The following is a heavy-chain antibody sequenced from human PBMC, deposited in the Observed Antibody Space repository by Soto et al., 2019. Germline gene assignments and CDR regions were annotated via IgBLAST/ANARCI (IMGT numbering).Heavy chain of an antibody. J-gene: IGHJ6*02. CDR3: ARKGNVIRARYGMDV. V-gene: IGHV3-30-3*01. CDR1: RFTFSSYP. Sequence: QEQLVESGGGVVQPGRSLRLSCAASRFTFSSYPMDWVRQAPGKGLEWVALISYDGSTKYYADSVKGRFTISRENSKNTLYLQANSLRPEATATYHCARKGNVIRARYGMDVWGQGNTITVS. CDR2: ISYDGSTK.